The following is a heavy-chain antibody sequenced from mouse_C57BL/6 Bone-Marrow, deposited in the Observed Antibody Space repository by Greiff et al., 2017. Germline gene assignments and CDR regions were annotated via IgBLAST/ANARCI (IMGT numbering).Heavy chain of an antibody. Sequence: EVKLVASGGGLVKPGGSLKLSFAASVFTFSDYGMHWVRQAPEKGLEWVAYISSGSRNIYSADPVKGRFTISRDNAKNTLFLQMTSLRSEDTAMYYCAREGYDDNFDDWGQGTTLTVSS. D-gene: IGHD2-14*01. CDR3: AREGYDDNFDD. CDR1: VFTFSDYG. J-gene: IGHJ2*01. CDR2: ISSGSRNI. V-gene: IGHV5-17*01.